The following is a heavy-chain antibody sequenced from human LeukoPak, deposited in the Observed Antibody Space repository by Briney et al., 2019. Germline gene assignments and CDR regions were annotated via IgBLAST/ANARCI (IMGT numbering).Heavy chain of an antibody. CDR3: ARGIPYLLMVYAPIRNWFDP. D-gene: IGHD2-8*01. CDR2: INHSGST. CDR1: GGSFSGYY. J-gene: IGHJ5*02. V-gene: IGHV4-34*01. Sequence: PSETLSLTCAVYGGSFSGYYWSWIRQPPGKGLEWIGEINHSGSTNYNPSLKSRVTIPVDTSKNQFSLKLSSVTAADTAVYYCARGIPYLLMVYAPIRNWFDPWGQGTLVTVSS.